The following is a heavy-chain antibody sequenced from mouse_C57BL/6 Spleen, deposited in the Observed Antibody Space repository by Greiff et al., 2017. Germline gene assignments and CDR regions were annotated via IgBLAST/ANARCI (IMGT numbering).Heavy chain of an antibody. D-gene: IGHD3-1*01. CDR2: ISSGGSYT. V-gene: IGHV5-6*01. CDR1: GFTFSSYG. J-gene: IGHJ3*01. Sequence: EVQGVESGGDLVKPGGSLKLSCAASGFTFSSYGMSWVRQTPDKRLAWVATISSGGSYTYSPDRVKGRFTITRDNAKNTLYLQLSSLKSEDTAMYYCARHEGHSWGFAYWGQGTLVTVSA. CDR3: ARHEGHSWGFAY.